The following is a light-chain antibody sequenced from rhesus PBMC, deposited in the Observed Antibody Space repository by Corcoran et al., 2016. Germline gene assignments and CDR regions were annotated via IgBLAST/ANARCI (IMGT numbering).Light chain of an antibody. Sequence: DIQMTQSPSSLSASVGDTVTITCRASQSISGWLAWYQQKPGRAPKLLIYKASSLHGGVPSRFRGSGSGTDFTLTISSLHSEYFALYSCQQYSSSPYTFGQGTKVAIK. CDR2: KAS. V-gene: IGKV1-22*01. J-gene: IGKJ2*01. CDR1: QSISGW. CDR3: QQYSSSPYT.